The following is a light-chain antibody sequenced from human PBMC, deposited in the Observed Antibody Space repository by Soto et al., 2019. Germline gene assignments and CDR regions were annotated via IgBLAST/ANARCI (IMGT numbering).Light chain of an antibody. Sequence: EIVLTQSPGTLSLSPGERATLSCRASQSVSSSYLAWYQQKPGQAPMLLIYGASSRATGIPDRFSGSGSGTDFTLTISRLEPEDFAVYYSQQYGSSPWTFGEGTKVEIK. J-gene: IGKJ1*01. CDR1: QSVSSSY. CDR2: GAS. V-gene: IGKV3-20*01. CDR3: QQYGSSPWT.